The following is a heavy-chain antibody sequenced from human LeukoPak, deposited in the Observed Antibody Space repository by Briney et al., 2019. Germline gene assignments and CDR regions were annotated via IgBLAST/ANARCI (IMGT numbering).Heavy chain of an antibody. J-gene: IGHJ5*02. V-gene: IGHV3-23*01. CDR2: ISGSAGST. D-gene: IGHD3-10*02. CDR1: GFAFSSYA. CDR3: AKEMFGELLFGPRCSP. Sequence: GGSLRLSCAASGFAFSSYAMSWVRQSPGKGLEWVAGISGSAGSTNHADSVKGRFTISRDNSKNTLHLQMNSLRAEDTAVYYCAKEMFGELLFGPRCSPWGQGTLVTVSS.